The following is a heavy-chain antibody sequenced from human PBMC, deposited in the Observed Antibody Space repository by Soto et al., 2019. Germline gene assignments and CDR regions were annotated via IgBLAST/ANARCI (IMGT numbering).Heavy chain of an antibody. J-gene: IGHJ6*03. V-gene: IGHV1-3*01. CDR3: ARARYCATSSGYGTWYNFCYHMYV. CDR2: INGGNGNT. Sequence: ASVKVSCKASGYTFTSYALHWVRQAPGQRLEWMGWINGGNGNTKYSQKVQGRVTITRDTSANIAYMELSSLRSEDTAVYYCARARYCATSSGYGTWYNFCYHMYVRGRGTTVTVSS. D-gene: IGHD2-2*01. CDR1: GYTFTSYA.